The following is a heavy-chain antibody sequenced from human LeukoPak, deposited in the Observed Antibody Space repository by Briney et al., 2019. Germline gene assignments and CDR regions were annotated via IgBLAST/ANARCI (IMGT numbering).Heavy chain of an antibody. J-gene: IGHJ5*02. D-gene: IGHD4-17*01. CDR3: ARDARQSYGARGWFDP. V-gene: IGHV3-9*01. Sequence: PGGSLRLSCAASGFTFDDYAMHWVRQAPGKGLEWVSGISWNSGSIGYADSVKGRFTISRDNAKNSLYLQMNSLRAEDTALYYCARDARQSYGARGWFDPWGQGTLVTVSS. CDR1: GFTFDDYA. CDR2: ISWNSGSI.